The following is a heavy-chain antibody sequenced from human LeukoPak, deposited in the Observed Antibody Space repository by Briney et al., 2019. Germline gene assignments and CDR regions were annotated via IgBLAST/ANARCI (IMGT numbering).Heavy chain of an antibody. Sequence: PPETLSLTCTVSGGSISSSSYYWGWIRQPPGKGLEWIGSIYYSGSPYYNPSLKSRVTISVDTSKKQFSLKLSSVTAADTAVYYCARHVGFITMVRGVINNNWFDPWGQGTLVTVSS. CDR3: ARHVGFITMVRGVINNNWFDP. D-gene: IGHD3-10*01. J-gene: IGHJ5*02. CDR2: IYYSGSP. V-gene: IGHV4-39*01. CDR1: GGSISSSSYY.